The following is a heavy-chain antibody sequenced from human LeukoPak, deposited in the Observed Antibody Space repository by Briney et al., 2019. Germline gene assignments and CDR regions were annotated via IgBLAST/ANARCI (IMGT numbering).Heavy chain of an antibody. CDR1: GYTFTSYG. Sequence: ASVKVSCKASGYTFTSYGISWVGQAPGQGREWMGWISAYNCNTNYAQRLQGRVTMTTDTSTSTAYMELRSLRSDDTAVYYCASVRDAFDIWGQGTMVTVSS. CDR2: ISAYNCNT. V-gene: IGHV1-18*01. CDR3: ASVRDAFDI. D-gene: IGHD6-6*01. J-gene: IGHJ3*02.